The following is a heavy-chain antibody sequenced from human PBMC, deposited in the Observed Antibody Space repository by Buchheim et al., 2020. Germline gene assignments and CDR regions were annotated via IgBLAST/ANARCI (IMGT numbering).Heavy chain of an antibody. CDR2: ISYDGSNK. CDR1: GFTFSSYA. D-gene: IGHD6-19*01. V-gene: IGHV3-30-3*01. J-gene: IGHJ4*02. CDR3: ARDHGIAVAGPYFDY. Sequence: QVQLVESGGGVVQPGRSLRLSCAASGFTFSSYAMHWVRQAPGKGLEWVAVISYDGSNKYYADSVKGRFTISRDNSKNTLYLQMNSLRAEDTAVYYCARDHGIAVAGPYFDYWGQGIL.